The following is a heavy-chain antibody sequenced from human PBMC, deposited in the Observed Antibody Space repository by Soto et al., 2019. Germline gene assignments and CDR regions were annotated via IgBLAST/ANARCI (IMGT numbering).Heavy chain of an antibody. CDR1: GFSLSTYS. Sequence: PVGSLRLSCAASGFSLSTYSINWVRQAPGKGLEWVSSISSSSNHVYYADSVKGRFTISRDNAKNSLYLQMNSLRAEDTAVYYCARDLPLYTGVFDMWGQGTMVTVSS. J-gene: IGHJ3*02. CDR2: ISSSSNHV. V-gene: IGHV3-21*01. CDR3: ARDLPLYTGVFDM. D-gene: IGHD2-2*02.